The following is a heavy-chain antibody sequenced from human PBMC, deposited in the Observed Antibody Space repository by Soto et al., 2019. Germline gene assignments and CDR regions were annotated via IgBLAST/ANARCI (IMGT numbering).Heavy chain of an antibody. D-gene: IGHD6-19*01. CDR3: AKVDRYSSGWSYYAPEYYYYGMDV. J-gene: IGHJ6*02. CDR2: ISGSGDDT. Sequence: EVQLLESGGGLVQPGGSLRLSCAASGFTFSTYALSWVRQSPGTGLEWVSAISGSGDDTYYTHSEKGRFTISRDNSKNTLSLQMDSLRVEDTATYYCAKVDRYSSGWSYYAPEYYYYGMDVWGQGTTVTVSS. V-gene: IGHV3-23*01. CDR1: GFTFSTYA.